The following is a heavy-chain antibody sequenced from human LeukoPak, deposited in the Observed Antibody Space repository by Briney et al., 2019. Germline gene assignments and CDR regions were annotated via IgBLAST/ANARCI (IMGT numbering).Heavy chain of an antibody. CDR1: GGSISSSNW. CDR2: IYHSGST. D-gene: IGHD2-2*01. J-gene: IGHJ6*03. CDR3: AREGIVVVPAAQIDYYYMDV. Sequence: SETLSLTCAVSGGSISSSNWWSWVRQPPGKGLEWIGEIYHSGSTNYNPSLKSRVTISVDKSKNQFSLRLSSVTAADTAVYYCAREGIVVVPAAQIDYYYMDVWGKGTTVTVSS. V-gene: IGHV4-4*02.